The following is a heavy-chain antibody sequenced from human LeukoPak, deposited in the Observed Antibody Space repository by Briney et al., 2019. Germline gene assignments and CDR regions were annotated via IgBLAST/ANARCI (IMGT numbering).Heavy chain of an antibody. Sequence: GESLKISCKGSGYSFTSYWISWVRQMPGKGLEWMGRIDPSDSQTDYSPSFQGHVTISADKSISTAYLQWSSLKASDTAIFYCARQWTSGSLDSWGQGTLVTVSS. V-gene: IGHV5-10-1*01. D-gene: IGHD6-19*01. CDR2: IDPSDSQT. CDR1: GYSFTSYW. CDR3: ARQWTSGSLDS. J-gene: IGHJ4*02.